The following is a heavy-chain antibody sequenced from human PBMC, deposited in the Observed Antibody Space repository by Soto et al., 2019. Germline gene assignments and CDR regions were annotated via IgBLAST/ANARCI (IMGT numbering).Heavy chain of an antibody. V-gene: IGHV2-5*01. CDR1: GFSLSTSGVG. J-gene: IGHJ5*02. D-gene: IGHD6-19*01. CDR2: IYWNDDK. Sequence: SGPTLVNPTQTLTLTCTFSGFSLSTSGVGVGWIRQPPGKALEWLALIYWNDDKRYSPSLKSRLTITKDTSKNQVVLTMTNMDPVDTATYYCAQRRQDSSGWLKERYNWFDTWGQGTLVTVSS. CDR3: AQRRQDSSGWLKERYNWFDT.